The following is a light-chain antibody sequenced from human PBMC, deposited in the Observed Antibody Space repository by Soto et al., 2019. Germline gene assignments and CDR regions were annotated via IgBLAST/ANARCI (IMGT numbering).Light chain of an antibody. CDR1: SGHNTYT. CDR2: LNSDGSH. V-gene: IGLV4-69*01. CDR3: QTWGTGIHVL. Sequence: QPVLTQSPSASAPLGASVKLTCTLSSGHNTYTIACHQQQPEKGPGYLMKLNSDGSHNKGDGIPDRFSGSSSGAERYLTISSLQAEDEADYYCQTWGTGIHVLFGGGTKLTVL. J-gene: IGLJ2*01.